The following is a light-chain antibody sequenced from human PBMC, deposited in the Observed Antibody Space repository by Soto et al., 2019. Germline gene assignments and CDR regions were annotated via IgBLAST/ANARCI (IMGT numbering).Light chain of an antibody. CDR1: QNIRGF. CDR3: QQSFSNYFT. J-gene: IGKJ4*01. V-gene: IGKV1-39*01. CDR2: GTS. Sequence: DIVMTQSPFALSASVGDRVTITCRASQNIRGFLHWYQQKPGKAPKLLIYGTSNLESGVPSRFGGRGSGTDFTLTISGLQLEDFATYYCQQSFSNYFTFGGGTKVDIK.